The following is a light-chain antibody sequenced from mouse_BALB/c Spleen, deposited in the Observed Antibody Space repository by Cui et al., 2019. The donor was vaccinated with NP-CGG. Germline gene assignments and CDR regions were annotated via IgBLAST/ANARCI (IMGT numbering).Light chain of an antibody. CDR2: GTN. CDR1: TGAVTTSNY. J-gene: IGLJ1*01. Sequence: QAVVPQESALTTSPGETVTLTCRSSTGAVTTSNYANWVQEKPDHLFTGLMGGTNNRAPGVPARFSGSLIGDKAALTITGAQTEDEATYFCGLWYSNHWVFGGGTKLTVL. V-gene: IGLV1*01. CDR3: GLWYSNHWV.